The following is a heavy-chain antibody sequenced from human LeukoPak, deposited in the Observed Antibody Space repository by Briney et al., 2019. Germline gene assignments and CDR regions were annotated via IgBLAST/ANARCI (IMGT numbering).Heavy chain of an antibody. D-gene: IGHD5-18*01. CDR2: INHSGST. CDR3: ARWGGGYSYGLGLRLQRLSAEYFQH. J-gene: IGHJ1*01. V-gene: IGHV4-34*01. Sequence: PSETLSLTCAVYGGSFSGYYWSWIRQPPGKGVEWIGEINHSGSTNYNPSLKSRVTISVDTSKNQFSLKLSSVTAADTAVYYCARWGGGYSYGLGLRLQRLSAEYFQHWGQGTLVTVSS. CDR1: GGSFSGYY.